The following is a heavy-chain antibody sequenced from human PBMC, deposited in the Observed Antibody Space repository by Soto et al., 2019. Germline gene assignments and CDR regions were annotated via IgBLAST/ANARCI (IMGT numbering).Heavy chain of an antibody. CDR3: AREEGDSSSWYLCHFDY. V-gene: IGHV1-2*02. D-gene: IGHD6-13*01. J-gene: IGHJ4*02. Sequence: ASVKVSCKASGYTFTGYYMHWVRQAPGQGREWMGWINPNSGGTNYAQKFQGRVTMTRDTSISTAYMELSRLRSDDTAVYYCAREEGDSSSWYLCHFDYWGQGTLVTVSS. CDR2: INPNSGGT. CDR1: GYTFTGYY.